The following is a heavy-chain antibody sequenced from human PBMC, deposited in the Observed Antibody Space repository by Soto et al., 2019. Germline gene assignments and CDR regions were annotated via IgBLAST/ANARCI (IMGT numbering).Heavy chain of an antibody. J-gene: IGHJ4*02. Sequence: QVQLEESGGGVVQPGRSLRLSCAASGITFSSYGMYWVRQAPGKGLDWVTIISYDGTKKYYADSVKGRFTISRDNPNNTLYLQMNSLRADDTAVYYCAIDKTGSATYRRDWCQGTLVTVSS. CDR3: AIDKTGSATYRRD. V-gene: IGHV3-30*03. CDR1: GITFSSYG. D-gene: IGHD3-10*01. CDR2: ISYDGTKK.